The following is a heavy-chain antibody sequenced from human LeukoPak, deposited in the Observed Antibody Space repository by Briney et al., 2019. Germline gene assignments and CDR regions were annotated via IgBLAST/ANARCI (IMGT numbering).Heavy chain of an antibody. J-gene: IGHJ4*02. Sequence: SETLSLTCTVSGGSISSSSYYWGWIRQPPGKGLEWIGSIHYSGNTYYNPSLKSRVIISVDTSKNQYSLKLSSVTAADTAVYYCARRSLNRVAASPYYFDYWGQGTLVTVSS. V-gene: IGHV4-39*07. CDR2: IHYSGNT. CDR1: GGSISSSSYY. D-gene: IGHD2-15*01. CDR3: ARRSLNRVAASPYYFDY.